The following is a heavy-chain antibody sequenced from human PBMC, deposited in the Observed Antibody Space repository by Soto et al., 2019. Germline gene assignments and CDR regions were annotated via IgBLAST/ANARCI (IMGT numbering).Heavy chain of an antibody. CDR3: ASVLVGGRTPVTNGPWGWYFAL. CDR1: GGSISSGGYS. J-gene: IGHJ2*01. Sequence: QLQLQESGSGLVKPSQTLSLTCAVSGGSISSGGYSWSWIRQPPGKGLEWIGYIYHSGSTYYNPSLSVGVPTSAGGSKHQFPLKRSSVTAADTAVYYCASVLVGGRTPVTNGPWGWYFALWGRGTLVTVSS. CDR2: IYHSGST. V-gene: IGHV4-30-2*01. D-gene: IGHD4-17*01.